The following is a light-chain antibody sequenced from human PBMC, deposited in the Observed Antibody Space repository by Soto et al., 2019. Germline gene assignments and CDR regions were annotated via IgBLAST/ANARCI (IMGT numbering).Light chain of an antibody. V-gene: IGLV1-51*02. CDR1: SSNIGNNY. Sequence: QSVLTQPPSVSAAPGQKVTISCSGSSSNIGNNYVSWYQQLPGTAPKLLIHENNKRPSGIPDRFSGSKSGTSATLGITGLQTGDEAGYYCGTWDSSLSAFVFGTGTKLTVL. J-gene: IGLJ1*01. CDR2: ENN. CDR3: GTWDSSLSAFV.